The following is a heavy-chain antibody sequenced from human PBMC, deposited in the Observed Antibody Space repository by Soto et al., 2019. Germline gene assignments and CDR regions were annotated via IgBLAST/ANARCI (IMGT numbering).Heavy chain of an antibody. D-gene: IGHD3-22*01. CDR1: GFTFSSYG. CDR2: ISYDESNK. Sequence: QVQLVESGGGVVQPGRSLRLSCAASGFTFSSYGMHWVRQAPGKGLEWVAVISYDESNKYYADSVKGRFTISRDNSKNTLYLQMNSPRAEDTAVYYCTKGVVVITSYFQHWGQGTLVTVSS. J-gene: IGHJ1*01. CDR3: TKGVVVITSYFQH. V-gene: IGHV3-30*18.